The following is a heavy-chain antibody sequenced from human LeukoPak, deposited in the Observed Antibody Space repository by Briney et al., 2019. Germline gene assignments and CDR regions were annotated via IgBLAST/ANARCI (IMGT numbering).Heavy chain of an antibody. Sequence: GGSLRLSCAACGFIFSSYTMNWVRQAPGKGLEWVSSFRSSSSYIYYADSVKGRFTISRDNAKNLLYLKMNSLRAEDTAVYYCARREVTYYYDSSGYYSPKPFDYWGQGTLVTVSS. CDR2: FRSSSSYI. D-gene: IGHD3-22*01. CDR1: GFIFSSYT. J-gene: IGHJ4*02. CDR3: ARREVTYYYDSSGYYSPKPFDY. V-gene: IGHV3-21*01.